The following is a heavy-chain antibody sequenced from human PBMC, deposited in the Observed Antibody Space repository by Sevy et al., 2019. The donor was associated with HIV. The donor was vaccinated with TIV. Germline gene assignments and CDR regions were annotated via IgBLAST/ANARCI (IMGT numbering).Heavy chain of an antibody. Sequence: GGSLRLSCAASGFTFSSYGMHWVRQAPGKGLEWVAVISYDGSNKYYADSVKGRFTISRDNSKNTLYLQMNSLRAEDTAVYYCVSTGYCTGGSCYSAFGYWGQGTLVTVSS. J-gene: IGHJ4*02. V-gene: IGHV3-30*03. D-gene: IGHD2-15*01. CDR3: VSTGYCTGGSCYSAFGY. CDR1: GFTFSSYG. CDR2: ISYDGSNK.